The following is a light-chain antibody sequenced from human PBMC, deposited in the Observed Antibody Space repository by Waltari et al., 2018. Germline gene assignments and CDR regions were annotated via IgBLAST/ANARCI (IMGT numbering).Light chain of an antibody. J-gene: IGKJ4*01. Sequence: EIVLTQSPGTLSLSPGDSATLSCRASQTVSTIALSWYRQKPGQAPRVLIYSTYNRATGIPDRFSGSGSGTDFTLTINRLAPEDFAMYYCQQYDGIVVTFGGGTKVEI. CDR1: QTVSTIA. CDR3: QQYDGIVVT. V-gene: IGKV3-20*01. CDR2: STY.